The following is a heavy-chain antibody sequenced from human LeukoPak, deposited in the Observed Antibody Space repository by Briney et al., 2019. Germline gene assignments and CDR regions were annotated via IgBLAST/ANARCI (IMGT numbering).Heavy chain of an antibody. CDR1: GGSISSYY. Sequence: SETLSLTCTVSGGSISSYYWSWIRQPPGKGLEWIGYIYHSGSTYYNPSLKSRVTISVDRSKNQFSLKLSSVTAADTAVYYCAWIHSSWRAFDIWGQGTMVTVSS. V-gene: IGHV4-59*04. J-gene: IGHJ3*02. CDR2: IYHSGST. D-gene: IGHD6-13*01. CDR3: AWIHSSWRAFDI.